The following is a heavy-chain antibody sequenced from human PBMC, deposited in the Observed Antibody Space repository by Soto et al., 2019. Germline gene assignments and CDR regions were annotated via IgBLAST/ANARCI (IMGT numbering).Heavy chain of an antibody. CDR1: GDTVSSNSAA. Sequence: SQTLSLTCAISGDTVSSNSAAWNWIRQSPSRGLEWLGRTYYRSKWYNDYAVSVKSRITINPDTSKNQFSLQLNSVTPEDTAVYYCAQAAGYISTWLLAYWGQGTLVTVSS. V-gene: IGHV6-1*01. D-gene: IGHD6-13*01. J-gene: IGHJ4*02. CDR3: AQAAGYISTWLLAY. CDR2: TYYRSKWYN.